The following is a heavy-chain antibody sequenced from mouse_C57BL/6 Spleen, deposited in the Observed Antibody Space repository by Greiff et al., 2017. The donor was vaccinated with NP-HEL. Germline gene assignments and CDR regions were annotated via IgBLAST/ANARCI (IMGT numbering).Heavy chain of an antibody. CDR1: GYTFTDYY. D-gene: IGHD2-4*01. CDR2: IYPGSGNT. J-gene: IGHJ4*01. CDR3: YYDYDGYAMDY. V-gene: IGHV1-76*01. Sequence: QVQLKQSGAELVRPGASVKLSCKASGYTFTDYYINWVKQRPGQGLEWIARIYPGSGNTYYNEKFKGKATLTAEKSSSTAYMQLSSLTSEDSAVYFCYYDYDGYAMDYWGQGTSVTVSS.